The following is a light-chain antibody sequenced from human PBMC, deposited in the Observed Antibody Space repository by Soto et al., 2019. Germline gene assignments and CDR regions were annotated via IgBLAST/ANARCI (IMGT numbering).Light chain of an antibody. CDR3: ASFTSSSIFDI. CDR1: SSDIGVYNY. J-gene: IGLJ2*01. Sequence: QSALTQPASVSESPGQSITISCTGTSSDIGVYNYVSWYQQHPGKAPKLMIYEGDKRPSVVSNRFSGSKSGNTASLTISGLQAEDEADYYCASFTSSSIFDIFGGGTKLTVL. CDR2: EGD. V-gene: IGLV2-14*01.